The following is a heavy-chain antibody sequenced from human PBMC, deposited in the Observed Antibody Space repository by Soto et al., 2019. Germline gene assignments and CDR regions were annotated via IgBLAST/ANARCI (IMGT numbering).Heavy chain of an antibody. CDR3: ARGYGDYVAGDYYGMDV. CDR2: IYWDDDK. V-gene: IGHV2-5*02. Sequence: SGPTREPTQTLTLTCTFSGFSLSTSGVGVGWIRQPPGKALEWLALIYWDDDKRYSPSLKSRLTITKDTSKNQVVLTMTNMDPVDTATYYFARGYGDYVAGDYYGMDVWGQGTTVTVSS. CDR1: GFSLSTSGVG. D-gene: IGHD4-17*01. J-gene: IGHJ6*02.